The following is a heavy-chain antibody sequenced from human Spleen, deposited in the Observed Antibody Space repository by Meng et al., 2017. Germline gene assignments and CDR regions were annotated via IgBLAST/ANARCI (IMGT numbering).Heavy chain of an antibody. CDR3: ARGFVHYYDSSGYYLWGYYYYYYGMDV. CDR2: IDPKSGNT. Sequence: ASVKVSCKASGYTFAAYWIQWVRQAPGQGLEWMGRIDPKSGNTGYAQKFQGRVTITRNTSISTAYMELSSLRSEDTAVYYCARGFVHYYDSSGYYLWGYYYYYYGMDVWGQGTTVTRLL. J-gene: IGHJ6*02. D-gene: IGHD3-22*01. CDR1: GYTFAAYW. V-gene: IGHV1-8*03.